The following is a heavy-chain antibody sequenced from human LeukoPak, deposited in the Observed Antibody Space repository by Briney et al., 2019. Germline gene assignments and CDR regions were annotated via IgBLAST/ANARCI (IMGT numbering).Heavy chain of an antibody. Sequence: GGSLRLSCAASGFTFSSYAMNWVRQAPGKGLQWVSAISGGGGGTYYADSVKGQFTISRDNSKNTLYLQMNSLRAEDTAVYYGAKDVAQWLVPSFDYWGQGTLVTVSS. V-gene: IGHV3-23*01. J-gene: IGHJ4*02. CDR2: ISGGGGGT. CDR3: AKDVAQWLVPSFDY. D-gene: IGHD6-19*01. CDR1: GFTFSSYA.